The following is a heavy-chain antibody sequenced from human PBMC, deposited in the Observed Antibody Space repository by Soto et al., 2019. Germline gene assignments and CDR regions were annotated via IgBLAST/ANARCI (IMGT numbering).Heavy chain of an antibody. CDR1: GYTFTGYY. Sequence: ASVKVSCKASGYTFTGYYMHWVRQAPGQGLEWMGWINPNSGGTNYAQKFQGWVTMTRDTYISTAYMELSRLRSADTAVYYCARGGGEVSQSVGIAAAGTDMDVWGKGTTVTVSS. CDR2: INPNSGGT. D-gene: IGHD6-13*01. V-gene: IGHV1-2*04. J-gene: IGHJ6*03. CDR3: ARGGGEVSQSVGIAAAGTDMDV.